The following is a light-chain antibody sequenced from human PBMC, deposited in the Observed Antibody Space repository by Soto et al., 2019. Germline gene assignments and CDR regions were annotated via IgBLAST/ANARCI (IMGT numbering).Light chain of an antibody. J-gene: IGKJ5*01. CDR1: QDIAGY. CDR3: QQYKNWPPLT. V-gene: IGKV1-8*01. CDR2: AAS. Sequence: GDRVTITCRASQDIAGYLAWYQHKPGRAPELLIHAASSLQSGVPSRFSGSGSGTDFTLTINSLQPEDFAVYYCQQYKNWPPLTFGQGTRLEIK.